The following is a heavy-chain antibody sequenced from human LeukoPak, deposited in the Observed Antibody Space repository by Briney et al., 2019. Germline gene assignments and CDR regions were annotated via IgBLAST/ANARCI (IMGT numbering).Heavy chain of an antibody. CDR1: GGSISSSSYY. D-gene: IGHD3-10*01. V-gene: IGHV4-39*07. CDR2: IYYSGST. CDR3: ARISTMVRGLVDY. J-gene: IGHJ4*02. Sequence: SETLSLTCTVSGGSISSSSYYWGWIRQPPGKGLEWIGSIYYSGSTNYNPSLKSRVTISVDTSKNQFSLKLSSVTAADTAVYYCARISTMVRGLVDYWGQGTLVTVSS.